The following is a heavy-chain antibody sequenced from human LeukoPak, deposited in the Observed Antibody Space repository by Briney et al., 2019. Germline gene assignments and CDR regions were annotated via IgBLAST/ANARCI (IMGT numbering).Heavy chain of an antibody. J-gene: IGHJ4*02. D-gene: IGHD4/OR15-4a*01. CDR3: ARRAGAYSHPYDY. Sequence: PGGSLRLSCTVSGFTVSSDSMSWVRQAPGKGLEWVSFIYSGGSTHYSDSVKGRFTISRDNSKNTLYLQVNSLRAEDTAVYYCARRAGAYSHPYDYWGQGTLVTVFS. CDR1: GFTVSSDS. CDR2: IYSGGST. V-gene: IGHV3-53*01.